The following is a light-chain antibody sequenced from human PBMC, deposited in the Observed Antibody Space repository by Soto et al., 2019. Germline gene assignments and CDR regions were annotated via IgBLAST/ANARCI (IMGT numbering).Light chain of an antibody. CDR3: QQDNSSPLT. CDR1: QSIGAS. V-gene: IGKV1-5*03. CDR2: KAS. Sequence: DIQMTQSPSTLYASVGDRVTITCRASQSIGASLAWFQQKPGKAPNLLIYKASSLESGVPSRFSGSGSGTEFTLTISTLQPDDFATYYCQQDNSSPLTFGGGTKVEIK. J-gene: IGKJ4*01.